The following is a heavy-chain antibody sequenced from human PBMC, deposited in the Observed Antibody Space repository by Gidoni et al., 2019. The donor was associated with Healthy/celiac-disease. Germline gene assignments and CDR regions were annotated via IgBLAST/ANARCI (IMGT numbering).Heavy chain of an antibody. CDR3: ARENGYYDSSGYYYDQYYFDY. CDR2: IKQDGSEK. D-gene: IGHD3-22*01. J-gene: IGHJ4*02. CDR1: GFTFSSYW. V-gene: IGHV3-7*03. Sequence: EVQLVESGGGLVQPGGSLRLSCAASGFTFSSYWMSWVRQAPGKGLEWVANIKQDGSEKYYVDSVKGRFTISRDNAKNSLYLQMNSLRAEDTAVYYCARENGYYDSSGYYYDQYYFDYWGQGTLVTVSS.